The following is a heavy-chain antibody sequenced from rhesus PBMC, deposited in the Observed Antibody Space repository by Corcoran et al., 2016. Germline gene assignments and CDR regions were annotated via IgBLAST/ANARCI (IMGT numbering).Heavy chain of an antibody. CDR1: GGSFSSYW. J-gene: IGHJ5-1*01. CDR2: INGNSGTT. CDR3: ARSFLDRFDV. Sequence: QVQLQESGPGLVKPSETLSLTCAVSGGSFSSYWWSWIRQSPGKGLEWIEQINGNSGTTNYDPSLKSRVTFSKDASKNQCSLRLSSVTAADAAVYYCARSFLDRFDVWGPGVLVTVSS. D-gene: IGHD2-15*01. V-gene: IGHV4-80*01.